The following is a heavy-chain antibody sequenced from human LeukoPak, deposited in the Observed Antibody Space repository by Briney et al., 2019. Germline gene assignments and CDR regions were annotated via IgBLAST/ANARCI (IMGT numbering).Heavy chain of an antibody. J-gene: IGHJ6*03. D-gene: IGHD1-26*01. CDR2: ISYDGSNK. CDR3: AKGSGWEASYFYYYMDV. CDR1: GFTFSSYA. Sequence: PGKSLRLSCATSGFTFSSYAMHWVRQAPGKGLEWVAVISYDGSNKYYADSVKGRFTISRDNSKNTLYLQMNSLRAEDTAVYFCAKGSGWEASYFYYYMDVWGKGTTVTISS. V-gene: IGHV3-30*04.